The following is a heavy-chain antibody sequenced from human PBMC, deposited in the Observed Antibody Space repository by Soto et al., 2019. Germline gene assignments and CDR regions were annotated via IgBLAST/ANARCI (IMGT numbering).Heavy chain of an antibody. Sequence: QVQLQESGPGLVKPSETLSLTCTVSGGSISSYYWSWIRQPPGKGLEWIGYIYNTGSTNYNPSLKSRVTISVDVSKNQFSLKLSSVTAADTAVYYCAGGLYASARFDPWGQGTLVTVSS. CDR3: AGGLYASARFDP. CDR2: IYNTGST. CDR1: GGSISSYY. V-gene: IGHV4-59*01. D-gene: IGHD3-10*01. J-gene: IGHJ5*02.